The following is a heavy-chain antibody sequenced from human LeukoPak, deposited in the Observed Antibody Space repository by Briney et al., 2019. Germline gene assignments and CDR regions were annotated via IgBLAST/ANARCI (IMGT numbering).Heavy chain of an antibody. CDR2: IRYDGSNK. J-gene: IGHJ3*02. CDR1: GFTFSSYG. CDR3: ARDKYSDSSGALDDAFDI. V-gene: IGHV3-30*02. D-gene: IGHD3-22*01. Sequence: GSLRLSCAASGFTFSSYGMHWVRQAPGKGLEWVAFIRYDGSNKYYADSVKGRFTISRDNAKNSLYLQMNSLRAEDTAVYYCARDKYSDSSGALDDAFDIWGQGTMVTVSS.